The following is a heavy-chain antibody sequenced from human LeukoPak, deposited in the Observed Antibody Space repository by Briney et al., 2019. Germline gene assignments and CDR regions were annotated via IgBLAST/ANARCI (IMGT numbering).Heavy chain of an antibody. CDR3: ARDGARISMLRGGQDY. CDR1: GYTFGTYG. Sequence: GASAKVSCKASGYTFGTYGISWVRQAPGQGLEWMGWISAYNGKTNYAQKYEGRVTMTTDTSTTTAYMELRSLTSDDTAVYYCARDGARISMLRGGQDYWGQGTLVTVSS. CDR2: ISAYNGKT. D-gene: IGHD2-8*01. J-gene: IGHJ4*02. V-gene: IGHV1-18*04.